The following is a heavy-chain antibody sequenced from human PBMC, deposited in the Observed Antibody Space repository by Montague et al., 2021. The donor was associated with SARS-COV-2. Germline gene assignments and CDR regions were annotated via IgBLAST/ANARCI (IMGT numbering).Heavy chain of an antibody. J-gene: IGHJ6*03. CDR2: INHSGST. CDR3: ARARQDVVVPALGIGAYYYYYYMDV. V-gene: IGHV4-34*01. CDR1: GGSFSGYY. D-gene: IGHD2-2*01. Sequence: SETLSLTCAVYGGSFSGYYGSWIRQPPGKGLEWIGEINHSGSTNYNPSLKSRVTISVDTSKNQFSLKLSSVTAADTAVYYCARARQDVVVPALGIGAYYYYYYMDVWGKGTTVTVSS.